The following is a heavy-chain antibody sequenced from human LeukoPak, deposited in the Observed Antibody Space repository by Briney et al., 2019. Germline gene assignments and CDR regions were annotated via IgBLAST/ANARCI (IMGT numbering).Heavy chain of an antibody. CDR3: ARFRTRASGSLNRDFRYYFDY. J-gene: IGHJ4*02. D-gene: IGHD1-26*01. Sequence: GGSLRLSCAASGFTFSSDWMSWVRQAPGKGLEWVANIKQDGSEKYYVDSVKGRFTISRDNAKNSLYLQMNSLRAEDTAVYYCARFRTRASGSLNRDFRYYFDYWGQGTLVTVSS. CDR2: IKQDGSEK. CDR1: GFTFSSDW. V-gene: IGHV3-7*01.